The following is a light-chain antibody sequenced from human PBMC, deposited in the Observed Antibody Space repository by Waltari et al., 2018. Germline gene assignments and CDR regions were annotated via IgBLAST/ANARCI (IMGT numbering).Light chain of an antibody. Sequence: ESVLTQSPGPLSLSPGERTTLSCRASQSVSRTLAWYQQKPGQAPRLLIYGASTRATGIPERFSGGGSGTDFSLTINRLEPEDFAVYYCQHYVRLPATFGQGTKVEIK. CDR1: QSVSRT. J-gene: IGKJ1*01. CDR2: GAS. CDR3: QHYVRLPAT. V-gene: IGKV3-20*01.